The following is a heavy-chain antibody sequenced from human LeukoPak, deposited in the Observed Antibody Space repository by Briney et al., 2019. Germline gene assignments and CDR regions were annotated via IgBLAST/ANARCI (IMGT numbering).Heavy chain of an antibody. Sequence: PGGSLRLSCEASGFPFSAYVMHWVRQAPGKGLEWVALISSDGTDKNYTDSVKGRFTISRDNSKNSVYLQMNSLTPEASAVYFCTREGRWTQRWFDYWGQGTLVTVSS. V-gene: IGHV3-30*04. J-gene: IGHJ5*01. CDR3: TREGRWTQRWFDY. D-gene: IGHD5-18*01. CDR1: GFPFSAYV. CDR2: ISSDGTDK.